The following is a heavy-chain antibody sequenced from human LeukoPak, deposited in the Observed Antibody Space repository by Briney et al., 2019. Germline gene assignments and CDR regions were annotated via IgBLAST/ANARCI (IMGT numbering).Heavy chain of an antibody. D-gene: IGHD1-26*01. J-gene: IGHJ1*01. CDR1: GFPFSSYG. CDR3: AKKLSGTYEEGMQQ. Sequence: GGSLRLSCAASGFPFSSYGMHWVRQAPGKGLEGVAVISSDGSKNHYADSVKGRFTISRDNSKNTLYLQMSSLRAEDTAVYCCAKKLSGTYEEGMQQRGQGTLGTVS. V-gene: IGHV3-30*18. CDR2: ISSDGSKN.